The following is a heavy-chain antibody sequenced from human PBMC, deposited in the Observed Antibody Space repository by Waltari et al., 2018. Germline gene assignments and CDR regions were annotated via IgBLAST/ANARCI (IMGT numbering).Heavy chain of an antibody. J-gene: IGHJ4*02. CDR2: IDHSESDF. D-gene: IGHD6-25*01. CDR3: VKSGYNSGRPWMYYFDY. Sequence: EVQLVQSGAEVKRPGESLKISCQTSGYSFTSYWISWVRQMPGKGLEWMGAIDHSESDFLYSPSCQGQVTISADRSISTTYLQWNSLKASDSATYYCVKSGYNSGRPWMYYFDYWGPGVVVSVSS. V-gene: IGHV5-10-1*04. CDR1: GYSFTSYW.